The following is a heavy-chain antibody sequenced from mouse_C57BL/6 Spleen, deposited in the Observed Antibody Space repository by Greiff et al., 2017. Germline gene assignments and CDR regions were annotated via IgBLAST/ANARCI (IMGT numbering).Heavy chain of an antibody. CDR2: IWGVGST. CDR1: GFSLTSYG. V-gene: IGHV2-6*01. Sequence: VQGVESGPGLVAPSQSLSITCTVSGFSLTSYGVDWVRQSPGKGLEWLGVIWGVGSTNYNSALKSRLSISKDNSKSQVFLKMNSLQTDDTAMYYCARNQGDAMDYWGQGTSVTVSS. CDR3: ARNQGDAMDY. J-gene: IGHJ4*01.